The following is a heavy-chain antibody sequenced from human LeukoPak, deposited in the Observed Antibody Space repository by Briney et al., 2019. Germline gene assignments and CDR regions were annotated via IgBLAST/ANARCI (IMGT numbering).Heavy chain of an antibody. CDR1: GFTFSRFY. D-gene: IGHD6-19*01. CDR2: INPNSGGT. Sequence: HVASVKVSCKASGFTFSRFYFHWVRQATGQGLEWMGWINPNSGGTNYAQKFQGRVTMTRDTSISTAYMELSRLRSDDTAVYYCAREVRVWYSSGWNYYYYMDVWGKGTTVTISS. J-gene: IGHJ6*03. V-gene: IGHV1-2*02. CDR3: AREVRVWYSSGWNYYYYMDV.